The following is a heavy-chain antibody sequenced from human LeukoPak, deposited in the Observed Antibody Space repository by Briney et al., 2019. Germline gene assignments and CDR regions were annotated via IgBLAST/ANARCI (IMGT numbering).Heavy chain of an antibody. J-gene: IGHJ4*02. V-gene: IGHV1-2*02. Sequence: ASVTVSCKASGFTFTDYYIHWVRQAPGQGLEWMGSIHTKSGGTKYAQKFQGRVTVTRDTSISAAYMELSRLTSDDTAVYYCARDPPAAGSTEFDFWGQGTLVTVSS. CDR3: ARDPPAAGSTEFDF. D-gene: IGHD6-13*01. CDR1: GFTFTDYY. CDR2: IHTKSGGT.